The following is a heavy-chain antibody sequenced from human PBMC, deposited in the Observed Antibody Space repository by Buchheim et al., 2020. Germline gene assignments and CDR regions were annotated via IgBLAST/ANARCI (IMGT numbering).Heavy chain of an antibody. CDR2: VYYSGST. CDR1: GGSISSSSYY. D-gene: IGHD6-13*01. J-gene: IGHJ4*02. V-gene: IGHV4-39*07. Sequence: QLQLQESGPGLVKPSETLSLTCTVSGGSISSSSYYWGWIRQPPGKGLEWIGSVYYSGSTYYNPSLKSRVTISGAKSQYQLSLKLSSVTAADTAVYYCARVGSSWYYFDYWGQGTL. CDR3: ARVGSSWYYFDY.